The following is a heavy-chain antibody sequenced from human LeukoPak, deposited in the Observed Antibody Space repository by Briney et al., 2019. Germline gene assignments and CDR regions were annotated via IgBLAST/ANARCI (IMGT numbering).Heavy chain of an antibody. D-gene: IGHD4-23*01. Sequence: GGSLRLSCAASGFTFSSYSMNWVRQAPGKGLEWVSYISSSSSTIYYADSVKGRFTISRDNAKNSLYLQMNSLRAEDTAVYYCARDRTARGNWNFDYWGQGTLVTVSS. J-gene: IGHJ4*02. CDR3: ARDRTARGNWNFDY. CDR2: ISSSSSTI. V-gene: IGHV3-48*01. CDR1: GFTFSSYS.